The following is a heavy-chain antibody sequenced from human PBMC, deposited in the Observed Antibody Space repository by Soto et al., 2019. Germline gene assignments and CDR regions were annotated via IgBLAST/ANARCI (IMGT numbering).Heavy chain of an antibody. CDR1: GYTFSNYA. CDR3: ARDHPYYDILTGYSWNWFDP. Sequence: ASVKVSCKASGYTFSNYAMHWVRQAPGQRLEWMGWINAGNGNTKYSQKFQGRVTITRDTSASTAYMELSSLRSEDTAVYYCARDHPYYDILTGYSWNWFDPWGQGTLVTSPQ. J-gene: IGHJ5*02. CDR2: INAGNGNT. D-gene: IGHD3-9*01. V-gene: IGHV1-3*01.